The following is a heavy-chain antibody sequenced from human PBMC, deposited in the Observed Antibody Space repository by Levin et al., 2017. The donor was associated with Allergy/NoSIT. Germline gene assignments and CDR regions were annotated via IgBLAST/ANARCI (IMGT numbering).Heavy chain of an antibody. J-gene: IGHJ4*02. CDR1: GFTVSSNY. CDR2: IYSGGST. D-gene: IGHD4-17*01. Sequence: ETLSLTCAASGFTVSSNYMSWVRQAPGKGLEWVSVIYSGGSTYYADSVKGRFTISRDNSKNTLYLQMNSLGAEDTAVYYCARDADGDYDYWGQGTLVTVSS. V-gene: IGHV3-53*01. CDR3: ARDADGDYDY.